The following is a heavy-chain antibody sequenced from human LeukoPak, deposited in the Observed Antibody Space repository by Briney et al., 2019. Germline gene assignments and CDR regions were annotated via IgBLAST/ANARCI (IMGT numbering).Heavy chain of an antibody. Sequence: SVKVSCKASGGTFSSYAISWVRQAPGQGLEWMGRIIPILGIANYAQKFQGRVTITADKSTSTAYMELSSLRSEDTAVYYCVSRSTRATVTTAYFDLWGRGTLVTVSS. CDR2: IIPILGIA. J-gene: IGHJ2*01. CDR1: GGTFSSYA. CDR3: VSRSTRATVTTAYFDL. D-gene: IGHD4-17*01. V-gene: IGHV1-69*04.